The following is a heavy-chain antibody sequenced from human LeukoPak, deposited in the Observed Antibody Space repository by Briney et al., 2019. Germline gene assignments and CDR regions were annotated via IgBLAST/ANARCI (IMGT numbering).Heavy chain of an antibody. CDR2: IYYSGST. CDR1: GGSISSGGYY. J-gene: IGHJ3*02. CDR3: ASNTGWRTIGDAFDI. Sequence: SETLSLTCTVSGGSISSGGYYWSWIRQPPGKGLEWIGYIYYSGSTYYNPSLKSRVTISVDTSKNQFSLKLSSVTAADTAVYYCASNTGWRTIGDAFDIWGQGTMVTVSS. D-gene: IGHD1-14*01. V-gene: IGHV4-30-4*01.